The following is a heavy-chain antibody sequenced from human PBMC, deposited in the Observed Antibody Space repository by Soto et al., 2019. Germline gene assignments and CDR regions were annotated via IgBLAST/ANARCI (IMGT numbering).Heavy chain of an antibody. D-gene: IGHD1-26*01. CDR3: ARSGDQFNYFDY. CDR2: IYHSGTT. CDR1: GHSISSSYY. V-gene: IGHV4-38-2*01. J-gene: IGHJ4*02. Sequence: SETLSLTCAVSGHSISSSYYWGWIRQPPGKGLEWIGSIYHSGTTFYNPSLRSRVTISLDTSKSQFSLKLSSVTAADTAVYYCARSGDQFNYFDYWGQGTLVT.